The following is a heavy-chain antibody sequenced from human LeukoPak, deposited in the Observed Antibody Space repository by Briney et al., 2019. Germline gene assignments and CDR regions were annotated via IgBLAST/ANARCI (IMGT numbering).Heavy chain of an antibody. D-gene: IGHD2-2*01. CDR1: EFTFSSYG. Sequence: PGGSLRLSCAASEFTFSSYGMHWVRQAPGKGLEWVAFIRYDGSNKYYADSVKGRFTISRDNSKNTLYLQMNSLRAEDTAVYYCAKDRLVPAARYIDYWGQGTLVTVSS. V-gene: IGHV3-30*02. CDR3: AKDRLVPAARYIDY. J-gene: IGHJ4*02. CDR2: IRYDGSNK.